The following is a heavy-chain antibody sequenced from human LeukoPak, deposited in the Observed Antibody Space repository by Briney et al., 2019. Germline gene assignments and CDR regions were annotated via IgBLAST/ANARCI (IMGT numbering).Heavy chain of an antibody. J-gene: IGHJ4*02. CDR1: GFTFSSYE. V-gene: IGHV3-48*03. CDR3: ARGGDTYYYDSSGYLDY. Sequence: PGGSLRLSCAASGFTFSSYEMNWVRQAPGKGLEWVSYISSSGSTIYYADSVKGRFTISRDNAKNSLYLQMNSLRAEDTAVYYCARGGDTYYYDSSGYLDYWGQGTLVTVSS. D-gene: IGHD3-22*01. CDR2: ISSSGSTI.